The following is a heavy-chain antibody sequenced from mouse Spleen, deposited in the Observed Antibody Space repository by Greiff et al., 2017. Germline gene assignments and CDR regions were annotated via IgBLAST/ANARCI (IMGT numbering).Heavy chain of an antibody. CDR2: INPNNGGT. V-gene: IGHV1-26*01. CDR3: ARSGVSTMITTGYYAMDD. J-gene: IGHJ4*01. Sequence: EVQLQQSGPELVKPGASVKISCKASGYTFTDYYMNWVKQSHGKSLEWIGDINPNNGGTSYNQKFKGKATLTVDKSSSTAYMELRSLTSEDSAVYYCARSGVSTMITTGYYAMDDWGQGTSVTVSS. D-gene: IGHD2-4*01. CDR1: GYTFTDYY.